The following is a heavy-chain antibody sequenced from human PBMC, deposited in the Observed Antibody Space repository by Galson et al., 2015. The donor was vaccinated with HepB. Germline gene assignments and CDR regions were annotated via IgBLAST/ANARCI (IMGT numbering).Heavy chain of an antibody. Sequence: SLRLSCAASGFTFSSHWMNWVRQAPGKGPEWVANIQQDGSEKRYVDSVKGRFTISRDNAKNSLYLQMDSLRAEDTAVYYCARGMTIAANWFDPWGQGTLVTVSS. CDR2: IQQDGSEK. CDR1: GFTFSSHW. V-gene: IGHV3-7*04. J-gene: IGHJ5*02. CDR3: ARGMTIAANWFDP. D-gene: IGHD6-13*01.